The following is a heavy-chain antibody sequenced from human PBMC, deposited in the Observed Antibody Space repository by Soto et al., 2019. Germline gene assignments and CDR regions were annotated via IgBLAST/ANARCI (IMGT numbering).Heavy chain of an antibody. Sequence: TSETLSLTCAVSGGRFSNYFWAWIRQAPGKGLEWIGEINHSGDTHFDPSLESRVTMSVDTSKNHFSLKLSSVTAADTAVYYCARHLGEGYFDYWGQGTLVTVSS. J-gene: IGHJ4*02. V-gene: IGHV4-34*01. CDR2: INHSGDT. CDR1: GGRFSNYF. CDR3: ARHLGEGYFDY.